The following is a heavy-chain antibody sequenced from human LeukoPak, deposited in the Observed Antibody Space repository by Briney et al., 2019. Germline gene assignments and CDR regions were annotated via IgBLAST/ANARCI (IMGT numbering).Heavy chain of an antibody. Sequence: GGSLRLSCAASGFTFSSYGMHWARQTPGKGLEWVAFIRYDGSNDRTSEYYADSVTGRFTISRDNSKNTLYLQMNSLRAEDTAVYYCVKDYRYNSHFDYWGQGTLVTVSS. CDR1: GFTFSSYG. V-gene: IGHV3-30*02. J-gene: IGHJ4*02. D-gene: IGHD3-16*02. CDR3: VKDYRYNSHFDY. CDR2: IRYDGSNDRTSE.